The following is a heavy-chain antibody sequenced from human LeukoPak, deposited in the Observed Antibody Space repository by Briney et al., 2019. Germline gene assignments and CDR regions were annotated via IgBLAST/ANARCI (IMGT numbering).Heavy chain of an antibody. D-gene: IGHD6-13*01. CDR3: ARSSSSWPGDYFDY. Sequence: GGSLRLSCAASGFTFSSYDMHWVRQATGKGLEWVSAIGTAGDTYYPGSVKGRFTISRENAKDSLYLQMNSLRAGDTAVYYCARSSSSWPGDYFDYWGQGTLVTVSS. CDR2: IGTAGDT. J-gene: IGHJ4*02. V-gene: IGHV3-13*01. CDR1: GFTFSSYD.